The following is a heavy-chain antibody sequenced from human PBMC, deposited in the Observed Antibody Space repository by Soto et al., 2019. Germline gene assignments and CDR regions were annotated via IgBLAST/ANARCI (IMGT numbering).Heavy chain of an antibody. V-gene: IGHV4-31*03. J-gene: IGHJ6*02. D-gene: IGHD3-10*01. CDR2: IYYSGST. Sequence: QVQLQESGPGLVKPSQTLSLTCTVSGGSISSGSYYWSWIRQLPGKGLEWIGYIYYSGSTYYNPSLTSRVTISVDTSQNRFSLKLNSVTAADTAVYYCATRTDYYYGSGSLGGMDVWGQGTTVTVSS. CDR3: ATRTDYYYGSGSLGGMDV. CDR1: GGSISSGSYY.